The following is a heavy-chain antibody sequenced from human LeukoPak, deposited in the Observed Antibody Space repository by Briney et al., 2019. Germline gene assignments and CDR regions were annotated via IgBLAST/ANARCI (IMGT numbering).Heavy chain of an antibody. D-gene: IGHD2-15*01. CDR3: AKDQGPFIGLFDP. CDR1: GFTFSGYA. J-gene: IGHJ5*02. V-gene: IGHV3-23*01. CDR2: ISGSGGST. Sequence: YPGGSLRLSCAASGFTFSGYAMSWVRQAPGKGLEWVSAISGSGGSTYYADSVKGRFTISRDNSKNTLYLQMNSLRAEDTAVYYCAKDQGPFIGLFDPWGQGTLVTVSS.